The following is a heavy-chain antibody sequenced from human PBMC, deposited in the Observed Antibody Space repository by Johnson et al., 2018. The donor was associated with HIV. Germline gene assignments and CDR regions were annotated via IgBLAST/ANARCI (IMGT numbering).Heavy chain of an antibody. CDR2: ISWNSGSI. D-gene: IGHD6-13*01. J-gene: IGHJ3*02. CDR1: GFTVSSNY. V-gene: IGHV3-9*01. CDR3: AKGGGQQLAHAFDI. Sequence: VQLVESGGGLVQPGGSLRLSCAASGFTVSSNYMSWVRQAPGKGLEWVSGISWNSGSIGYADSVKGRFTISRDNAKNSLYLQINSLRAEDTALYYCAKGGGQQLAHAFDIWGQGTMVTVSS.